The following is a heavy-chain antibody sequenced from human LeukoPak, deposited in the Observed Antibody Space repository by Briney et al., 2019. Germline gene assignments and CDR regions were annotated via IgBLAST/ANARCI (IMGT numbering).Heavy chain of an antibody. J-gene: IGHJ5*02. Sequence: SETLSLTCTVSGGSISGSYWSWIRQPPGKGLEWIGYVYYRGNTNYNPSLKSRLTISVDMSKNQFSLKLRSVTAADTAVYYCARSGSYYDNWFDPWGQGTLVTVSS. V-gene: IGHV4-59*01. CDR1: GGSISGSY. CDR3: ARSGSYYDNWFDP. CDR2: VYYRGNT. D-gene: IGHD1-26*01.